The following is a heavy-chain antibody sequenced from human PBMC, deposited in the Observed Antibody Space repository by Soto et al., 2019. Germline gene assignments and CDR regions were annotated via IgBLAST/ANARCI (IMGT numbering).Heavy chain of an antibody. Sequence: SVKVSCKASGGTFSSYAISWVRQAPGQGLEWMGGIIPIFGTANYAQKFQGRVTITADESTSTAYMELSSLRSEDTAVYYCARPSSNIAVAGVAVAGSFDYWGQGTLVTVSS. CDR3: ARPSSNIAVAGVAVAGSFDY. CDR2: IIPIFGTA. J-gene: IGHJ4*02. D-gene: IGHD6-19*01. V-gene: IGHV1-69*13. CDR1: GGTFSSYA.